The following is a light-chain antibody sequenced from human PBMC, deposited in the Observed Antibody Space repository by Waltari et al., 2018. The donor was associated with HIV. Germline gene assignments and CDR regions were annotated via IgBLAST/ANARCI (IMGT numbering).Light chain of an antibody. CDR3: QSYDSSLSIV. CDR2: GNS. CDR1: SSNMGAGYH. V-gene: IGLV1-40*01. J-gene: IGLJ1*01. Sequence: QSLLTQPPSVSGAPGQRIPISCTGSSSNMGAGYHLHWYQQLPGTAPKLLIYGNSNRPSGVPDRFSGSKSGTSASLAITGLQAEDEADYYCQSYDSSLSIVFGTGTKVTVL.